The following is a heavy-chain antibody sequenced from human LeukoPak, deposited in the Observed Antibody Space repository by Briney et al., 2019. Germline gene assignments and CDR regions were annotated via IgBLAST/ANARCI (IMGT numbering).Heavy chain of an antibody. D-gene: IGHD1-1*01. CDR1: GFTFSSYG. Sequence: PGGSLRLSCAASGFTFSSYGMHWVRQAPGKGLEWVAVIWYDGSNKYYADSVKGRFTISRDNSKNTLYLQMNSLRAEDTAVYYCAKVRYGETAYYFDYWGQGTLVTVSS. V-gene: IGHV3-33*06. CDR2: IWYDGSNK. J-gene: IGHJ4*02. CDR3: AKVRYGETAYYFDY.